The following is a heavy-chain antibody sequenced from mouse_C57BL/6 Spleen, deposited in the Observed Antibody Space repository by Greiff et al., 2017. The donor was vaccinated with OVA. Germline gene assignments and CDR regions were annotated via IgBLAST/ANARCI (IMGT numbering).Heavy chain of an antibody. J-gene: IGHJ2*01. V-gene: IGHV14-3*01. CDR2: IDPANGNP. D-gene: IGHD1-1*01. CDR1: GFNIQNTY. CDR3: ARGYGSSSPFDY. Sequence: EVQLQQSVAELVRPGASVKLSCTASGFNIQNTYMHWVKQRPEQGLEWIGRIDPANGNPKYAPKFQGKATITADTSSNTAYLQLSSLTSEDTAIYYCARGYGSSSPFDYWGQGTTLTVSS.